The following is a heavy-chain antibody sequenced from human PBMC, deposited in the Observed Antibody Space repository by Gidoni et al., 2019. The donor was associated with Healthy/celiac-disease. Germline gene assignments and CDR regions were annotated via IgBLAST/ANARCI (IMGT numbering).Heavy chain of an antibody. CDR3: AADSYDSSGYSAFDI. D-gene: IGHD3-22*01. V-gene: IGHV1-58*02. J-gene: IGHJ3*02. CDR1: GFTVTSSA. Sequence: MQLVQSGPEVKQPGTSVKVYCQASGFTVTSSAMQWVRQARGQRLEWIGWIVVGSGNTNYAQKFQERVTITRDMSTSTAYMELSSLRSEDTAVYYCAADSYDSSGYSAFDIWGQGTMVTVSS. CDR2: IVVGSGNT.